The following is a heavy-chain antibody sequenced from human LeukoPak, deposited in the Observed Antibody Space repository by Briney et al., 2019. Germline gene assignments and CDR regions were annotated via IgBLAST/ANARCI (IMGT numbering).Heavy chain of an antibody. CDR1: GFTFSSYA. CDR2: ISGSGGST. CDR3: AKDSSGSSSSWYRWFDP. J-gene: IGHJ5*02. Sequence: AGGSLRLSCAASGFTFSSYAMSWVRQAPGKGLEWVSAISGSGGSTYYADSVKGRFTISRDNSKNTLYLQMNSLRAEDTAVYYCAKDSSGSSSSWYRWFDPWGQGTLVTVSS. D-gene: IGHD6-13*01. V-gene: IGHV3-23*01.